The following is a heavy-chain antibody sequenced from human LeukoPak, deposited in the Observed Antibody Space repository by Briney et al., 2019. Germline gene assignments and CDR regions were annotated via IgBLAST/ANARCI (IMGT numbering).Heavy chain of an antibody. CDR3: ARRCSGYDEMDY. D-gene: IGHD5-12*01. J-gene: IGHJ4*02. CDR1: GYTFTSYG. CDR2: MNPNSGNT. Sequence: ASVQVSCKASGYTFTSYGINLVGQDPGEGLEGMGWMNPNSGNTGYAQKFLGRVTMTRNTSISTAYMELSSLRSEDTAAYYCARRCSGYDEMDYWGQGTLVTVSS. V-gene: IGHV1-8*01.